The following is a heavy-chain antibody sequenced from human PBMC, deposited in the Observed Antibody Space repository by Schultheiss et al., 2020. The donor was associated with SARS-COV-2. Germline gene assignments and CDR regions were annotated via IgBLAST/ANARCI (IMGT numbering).Heavy chain of an antibody. CDR2: IIPIFGTA. V-gene: IGHV1-69*13. J-gene: IGHJ1*01. D-gene: IGHD6-19*01. CDR3: ARSAHVGWLVPVYFQH. Sequence: SVKVSCKASGGTFSSYAISWVRQAPGQGLEWMGGIIPIFGTANYAQKFQGRVTITADESTSTAYMELSSLRSEDTAVYYCARSAHVGWLVPVYFQHWGQGTLVTVSS. CDR1: GGTFSSYA.